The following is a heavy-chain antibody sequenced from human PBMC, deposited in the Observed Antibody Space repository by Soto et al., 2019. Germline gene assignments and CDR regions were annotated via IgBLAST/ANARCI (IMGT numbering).Heavy chain of an antibody. D-gene: IGHD6-25*01. CDR2: IYYSGST. CDR3: VAERAAGIHDAFDI. J-gene: IGHJ3*02. Sequence: QLLESGPGLVKPSETLSLTCTVSGGSISSSSYYWGWIRQPPGKGLEWIGSIYYSGSTYYNPSLKSRVTISVDTSKNQFSLKLSSVTAADTAVYYCVAERAAGIHDAFDIWGQGTMVTVSS. V-gene: IGHV4-39*01. CDR1: GGSISSSSYY.